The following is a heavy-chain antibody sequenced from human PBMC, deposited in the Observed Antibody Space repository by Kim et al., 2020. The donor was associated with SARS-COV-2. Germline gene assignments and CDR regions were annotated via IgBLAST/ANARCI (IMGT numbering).Heavy chain of an antibody. J-gene: IGHJ6*02. V-gene: IGHV4-34*01. CDR2: INHSGST. CDR3: ARHFFYYYGMDV. D-gene: IGHD3-3*01. CDR1: GGSFSGYY. Sequence: SETLSLTCAVYGGSFSGYYWSWIRQPPGKGLEWIGEINHSGSTNYNPSLKSRVTISVDTSKNQFSLKLSSVTAADTAVYYCARHFFYYYGMDVWGQGTTVTVSS.